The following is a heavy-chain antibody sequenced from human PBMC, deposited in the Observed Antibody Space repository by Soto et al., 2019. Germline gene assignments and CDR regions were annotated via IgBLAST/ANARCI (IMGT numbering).Heavy chain of an antibody. Sequence: QITLKESGPTLVKPTQTLKLTCTFSGFSLSTTGVGVGWIRQPPGKALDWLALIYWDDDTRYSPSLKSRLTITKDTSKNQVVLTMTNMDPIDTATYYCGHATPVTTGCDYCGQGTLVTVSS. J-gene: IGHJ4*02. CDR2: IYWDDDT. CDR1: GFSLSTTGVG. CDR3: GHATPVTTGCDY. D-gene: IGHD4-17*01. V-gene: IGHV2-5*02.